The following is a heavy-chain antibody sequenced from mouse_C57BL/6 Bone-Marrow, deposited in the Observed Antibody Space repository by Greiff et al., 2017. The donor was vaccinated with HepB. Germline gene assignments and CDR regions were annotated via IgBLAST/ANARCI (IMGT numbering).Heavy chain of an antibody. Sequence: QVQLQQSGAELVKPGASVKISCKASGYAFSSYWMNWVKQRPGKGLEWIGQIYPGDGDTNYNGKFKGKATLTADKSSSTAYMQLSSLTSEDSAVYFCARGHSNYPNYFDYWGQGTTLTVSS. CDR2: IYPGDGDT. D-gene: IGHD2-5*01. CDR1: GYAFSSYW. J-gene: IGHJ2*01. V-gene: IGHV1-80*01. CDR3: ARGHSNYPNYFDY.